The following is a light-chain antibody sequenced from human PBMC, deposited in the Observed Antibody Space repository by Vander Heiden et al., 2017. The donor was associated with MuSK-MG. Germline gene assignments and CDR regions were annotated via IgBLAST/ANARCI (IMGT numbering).Light chain of an antibody. J-gene: IGKJ1*01. Sequence: EIVMTQSPGTLSVSPGQGATLSCRASQSIGSDLAWYQQKLGQAPRLLIYDASTKATGIPARFSGSGYGTEFTLTISSRQSEDFAVYYCQQDNNWPPWTFGQGTKVEIE. CDR1: QSIGSD. CDR3: QQDNNWPPWT. CDR2: DAS. V-gene: IGKV3-15*01.